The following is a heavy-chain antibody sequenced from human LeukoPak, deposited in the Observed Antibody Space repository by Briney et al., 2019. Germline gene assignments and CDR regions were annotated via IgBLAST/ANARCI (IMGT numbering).Heavy chain of an antibody. CDR3: ARLYSSSWFDYYYYGMDV. J-gene: IGHJ6*02. Sequence: SETLSLTCTVSGASISSYYWSWIRQPPGKGLEWIGYIYYSGSTNYNPSLKSRVTISVDTSKNQFSLKLSSVTAADTAVYYCARLYSSSWFDYYYYGMDVWGQGTTVTVSS. CDR1: GASISSYY. CDR2: IYYSGST. V-gene: IGHV4-59*01. D-gene: IGHD6-13*01.